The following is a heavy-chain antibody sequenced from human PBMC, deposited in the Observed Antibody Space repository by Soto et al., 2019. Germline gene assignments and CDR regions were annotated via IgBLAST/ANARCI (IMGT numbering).Heavy chain of an antibody. Sequence: EVQLVESGGGLVQPGRSLRLSCAASGFTFDDYAMHWVRQAPGKGLEWVSGISWNSGSIGYADSVKGRFTISRDNAKNSLYLQMNSLRAEDTALYYCVKDAITMVRGVISYYGMDVWGQGTTVTVSS. D-gene: IGHD3-10*01. J-gene: IGHJ6*02. CDR1: GFTFDDYA. CDR3: VKDAITMVRGVISYYGMDV. V-gene: IGHV3-9*01. CDR2: ISWNSGSI.